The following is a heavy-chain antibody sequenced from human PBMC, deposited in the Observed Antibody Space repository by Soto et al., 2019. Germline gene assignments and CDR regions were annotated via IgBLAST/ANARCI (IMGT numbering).Heavy chain of an antibody. CDR1: GGSISSSSYY. D-gene: IGHD6-13*01. J-gene: IGHJ3*02. V-gene: IGHV4-39*01. CDR3: ARHMVRIAAAGYDAFDI. Sequence: QLQLQESGPGLVKPSETLSLTCTVSGGSISSSSYYWGWIRQPPGKGLEWIGSIYYSGSTYYNPSLTSRVTIPVDTSNNRSALKLSSVTAADTAVYYCARHMVRIAAAGYDAFDIWGQGTMVTVSS. CDR2: IYYSGST.